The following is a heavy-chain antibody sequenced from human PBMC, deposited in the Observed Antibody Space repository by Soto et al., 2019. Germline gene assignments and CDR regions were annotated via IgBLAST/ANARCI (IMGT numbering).Heavy chain of an antibody. J-gene: IGHJ2*01. CDR1: GFTFSDYY. D-gene: IGHD4-17*01. CDR2: ISSSGSTI. V-gene: IGHV3-11*01. CDR3: ARDRLNYGDYLFRWYFDL. Sequence: QVQLVESGGGLVKPGGSLRLSCAASGFTFSDYYMSWIHQAPGKGLEWVSYISSSGSTIYYADSVKGRFTISRDNAKNSLYLQMNSLRAEDTAVYYCARDRLNYGDYLFRWYFDLWGRGTLVTVSS.